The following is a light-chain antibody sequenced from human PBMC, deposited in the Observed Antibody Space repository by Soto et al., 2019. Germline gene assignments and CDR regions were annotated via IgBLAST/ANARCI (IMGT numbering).Light chain of an antibody. J-gene: IGLJ1*01. V-gene: IGLV2-14*01. Sequence: QSALTQPASLSGSPGQSITISCTGTSSDIGAYDYVSWYQQHPGKAPKLMISEVNNRPSGVSNRFSGSTSGNTAYLTISGLQVEDEDENFCFSFSTTSTHVFGTGTQLTVL. CDR1: SSDIGAYDY. CDR3: FSFSTTSTHV. CDR2: EVN.